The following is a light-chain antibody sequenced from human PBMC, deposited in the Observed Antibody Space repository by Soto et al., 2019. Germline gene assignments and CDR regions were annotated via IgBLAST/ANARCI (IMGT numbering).Light chain of an antibody. CDR3: QKYDSALGT. J-gene: IGKJ1*01. CDR1: QGISNY. V-gene: IGKV1-27*01. Sequence: DIQMTHSPSSLSASVVDRVTITCRATQGISNYLAWYQQKPGKVPKLLIYAASTLQSGVPSRFSGSGSGTDFTLTINSLQPEDVATYYCQKYDSALGTFGQGTKV. CDR2: AAS.